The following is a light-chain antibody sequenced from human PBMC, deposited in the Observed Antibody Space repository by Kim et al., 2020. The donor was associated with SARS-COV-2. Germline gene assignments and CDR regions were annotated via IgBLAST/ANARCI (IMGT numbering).Light chain of an antibody. J-gene: IGLJ3*02. CDR3: QVWDSSSDHRGV. CDR2: YDS. CDR1: NIGSKS. V-gene: IGLV3-21*04. Sequence: PGKPARITCGGNNIGSKSVHWYQQKPGQAPVLVIYYDSDRPSGIPERFSGSNSGNTATLTISRVEAGDEADYYCQVWDSSSDHRGVFGGGTKLTVL.